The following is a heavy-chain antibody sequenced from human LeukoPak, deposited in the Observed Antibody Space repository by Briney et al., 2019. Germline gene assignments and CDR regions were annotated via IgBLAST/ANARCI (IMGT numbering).Heavy chain of an antibody. J-gene: IGHJ4*02. D-gene: IGHD6-13*01. V-gene: IGHV5-51*01. CDR3: ARRSSSTWDFDY. CDR2: IYPADSTA. CDR1: GYSFTTYR. Sequence: GESLKISCKASGYSFTTYRIGWVRQMPGKGLEWMGIIYPADSTAHYSPSFQGQVTISVDKSINTAYLQWSRLKASDTAMYYCARRSSSTWDFDYWGQGTLVTVSS.